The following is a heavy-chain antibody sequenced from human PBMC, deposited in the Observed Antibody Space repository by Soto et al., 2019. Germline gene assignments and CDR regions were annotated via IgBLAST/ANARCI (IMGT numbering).Heavy chain of an antibody. V-gene: IGHV1-8*01. CDR3: ARDSSTTNPV. CDR1: GYTLTDND. CDR2: MNPNSVNT. D-gene: IGHD2-2*01. Sequence: QVQLVQSGAEVRRPGTSVMVSCRTSGYTLTDNDFTWGRQPLEQGLEWMGWMNPNSVNTGYAQKFQGRVSMTRNTATSTAYMELSSLRSDDTAIYYCARDSSTTNPVWGQGTMVTVSS. J-gene: IGHJ3*01.